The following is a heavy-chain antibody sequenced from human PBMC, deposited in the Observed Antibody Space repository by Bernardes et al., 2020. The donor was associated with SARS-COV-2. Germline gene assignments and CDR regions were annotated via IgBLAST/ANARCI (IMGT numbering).Heavy chain of an antibody. Sequence: ASVKVSCKASGYTFTSYGISWVRQAPGQGLEWMGWISAYNGNTNYAQKLQGRVTMTTDTSTSTAYMELRSLRSDDTAVYYCARAYRYDSSGYPDYWGQGTLVTVSS. D-gene: IGHD3-22*01. CDR2: ISAYNGNT. CDR3: ARAYRYDSSGYPDY. J-gene: IGHJ4*02. CDR1: GYTFTSYG. V-gene: IGHV1-18*01.